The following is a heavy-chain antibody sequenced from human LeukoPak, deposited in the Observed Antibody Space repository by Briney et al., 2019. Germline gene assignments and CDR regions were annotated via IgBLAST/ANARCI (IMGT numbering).Heavy chain of an antibody. V-gene: IGHV3-23*01. CDR3: AKVAVATPRGGFDD. J-gene: IGHJ4*02. CDR2: ISGSGGCT. D-gene: IGHD6-19*01. CDR1: GFTFSSYA. Sequence: GGSLTLSCAPSGFTFSSYAMSWVRQVPGKWLEWVSSISGSGGCTYYADSVEGRFTISRDNSKNTLYLKMTSLRAEDTAVYYCAKVAVATPRGGFDDWGQGTLVTVSS.